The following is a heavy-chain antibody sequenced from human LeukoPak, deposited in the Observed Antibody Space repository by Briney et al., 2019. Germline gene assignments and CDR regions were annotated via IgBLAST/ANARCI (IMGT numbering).Heavy chain of an antibody. D-gene: IGHD3-22*01. CDR3: ARQWLLLPYSWFHA. Sequence: SETLSLTCSVSGGSITNVVYYWAWIRQPPGKGLEWIGSIHFSGSTYYNASLKTRVAISVDTSNLQVSLNLNSVTAADTALYYCARQWLLLPYSWFHAWGQGMLVTVSS. J-gene: IGHJ5*02. CDR2: IHFSGST. CDR1: GGSITNVVYY. V-gene: IGHV4-39*01.